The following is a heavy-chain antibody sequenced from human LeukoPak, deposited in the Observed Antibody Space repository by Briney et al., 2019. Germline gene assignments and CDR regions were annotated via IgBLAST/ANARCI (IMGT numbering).Heavy chain of an antibody. CDR3: ARYCGAASCYSGFDY. J-gene: IGHJ4*02. CDR2: ISGGGSST. CDR1: EFTFSSYA. Sequence: GGSLRLSCAASEFTFSSYAMSWVRQAPGKGLEWVSVISGGGSSTYYADSVKGRFTISRDNSKNTLYLQMNSLGGEDTALYYCARYCGAASCYSGFDYWGQGTLVTVAS. V-gene: IGHV3-23*01. D-gene: IGHD2-15*01.